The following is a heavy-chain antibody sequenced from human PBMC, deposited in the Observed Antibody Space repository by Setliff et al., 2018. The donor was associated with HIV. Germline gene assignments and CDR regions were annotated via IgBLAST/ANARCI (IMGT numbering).Heavy chain of an antibody. D-gene: IGHD2-21*01. CDR3: ARVPVAGANWFDP. CDR2: VHNSGST. Sequence: SETLSLTCTVSGGSISGGSSGSSNYYWGWIRQPPGKGLEWIASVHNSGSTYYNPSLKSRITISVDRSKNLFSLKLISVTAADRGVYYCARVPVAGANWFDPWGRGTLVTVSS. CDR1: GGSSGSSNYY. J-gene: IGHJ5*02. V-gene: IGHV4-39*01.